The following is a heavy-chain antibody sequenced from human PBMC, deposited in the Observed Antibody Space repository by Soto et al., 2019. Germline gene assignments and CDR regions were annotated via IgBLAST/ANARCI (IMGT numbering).Heavy chain of an antibody. CDR2: IYYSGST. D-gene: IGHD3-22*01. V-gene: IGHV4-31*02. CDR3: ARDYYYYDSRGMDV. Sequence: FLTLWRTWRVGDDSSSSGAYYLRWLNPHPGKGLEWIGYIYYSGSTYYNPSLKSRVTISVDTSKKQFSLKLSSVTAADTAVYYCARDYYYYDSRGMDVWGQGTRVSVSS. J-gene: IGHJ6*02. CDR1: DDSSSSGAYY.